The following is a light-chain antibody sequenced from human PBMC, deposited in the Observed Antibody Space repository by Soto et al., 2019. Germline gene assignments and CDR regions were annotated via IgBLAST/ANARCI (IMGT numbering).Light chain of an antibody. CDR1: SSDFGGYNY. Sequence: VLAQPRSVSGSPGQSVTISCTGTSSDFGGYNYVSWYQHHPGKAPKLMIYDVSERPSGVPDRFSGSKSGNTASLTISGLQAEDEADYYCCSYAGTFYVFGTGTKVTVL. CDR2: DVS. V-gene: IGLV2-11*01. CDR3: CSYAGTFYV. J-gene: IGLJ1*01.